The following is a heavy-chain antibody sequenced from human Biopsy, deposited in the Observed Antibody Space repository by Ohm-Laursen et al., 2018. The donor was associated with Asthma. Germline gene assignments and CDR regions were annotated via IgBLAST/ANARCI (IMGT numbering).Heavy chain of an antibody. CDR3: ARATVAAAGND. CDR2: ISYDGHNQ. V-gene: IGHV3-30*01. J-gene: IGHJ4*02. CDR1: GFTFTDYW. Sequence: SLRLSCAASGFTFTDYWMHWVRQTPGKGLEWLSSISYDGHNQHYADSVKGRFTISRDNSKNTVSLEMNSLRRDDTAVYFCARATVAAAGNDWGQGTLVTVSS. D-gene: IGHD6-13*01.